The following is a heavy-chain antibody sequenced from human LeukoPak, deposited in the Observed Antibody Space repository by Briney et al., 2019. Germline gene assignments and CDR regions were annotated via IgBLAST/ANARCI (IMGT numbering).Heavy chain of an antibody. J-gene: IGHJ4*02. D-gene: IGHD6-19*01. V-gene: IGHV1-69*13. Sequence: SVKVSCKASGYTFTGYYMHWVRQAPGQGLEWMGGIIPIFGTANYAQKFQGRVTITADESTSTAYMELSSLRSEDTAVYYCARDRAGTVNNFDYWGQGTLVTVSS. CDR3: ARDRAGTVNNFDY. CDR1: GYTFTGYY. CDR2: IIPIFGTA.